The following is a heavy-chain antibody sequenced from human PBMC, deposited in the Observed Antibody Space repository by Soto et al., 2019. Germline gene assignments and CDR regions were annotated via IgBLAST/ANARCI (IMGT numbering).Heavy chain of an antibody. CDR3: AGTYYYGSGSYYNMDY. Sequence: SETLSLTCTVSGGSISSYYWSWIRQPPGKGLEWIGYIYYSGSTNYNPSLKSRVTISVDTSKNQFSLKLSSVTAADTAVYYCAGTYYYGSGSYYNMDYWGQGTLVTVSS. CDR1: GGSISSYY. D-gene: IGHD3-10*01. J-gene: IGHJ4*02. V-gene: IGHV4-59*01. CDR2: IYYSGST.